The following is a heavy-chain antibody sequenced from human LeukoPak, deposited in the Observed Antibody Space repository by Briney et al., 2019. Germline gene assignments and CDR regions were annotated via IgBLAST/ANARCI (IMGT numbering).Heavy chain of an antibody. D-gene: IGHD6-13*01. CDR3: AKAASAGTGRGIDY. V-gene: IGHV3-23*01. CDR2: ISGSGGST. Sequence: GGSLRLSCAASGFTFSSYAMSWVRQAPGKGLEWVSAISGSGGSTYYADSVKGRFTISRDNSKNTLYLQMNSLRAEDMAVYYCAKAASAGTGRGIDYWGQGTLVTASS. J-gene: IGHJ4*02. CDR1: GFTFSSYA.